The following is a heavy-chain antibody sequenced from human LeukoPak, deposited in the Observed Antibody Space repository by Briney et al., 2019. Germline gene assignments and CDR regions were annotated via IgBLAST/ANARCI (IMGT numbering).Heavy chain of an antibody. J-gene: IGHJ4*02. D-gene: IGHD4-11*01. CDR3: ARRGHDYSNSHFDY. Sequence: SETLSLTCTVSGGSISSSSYYWGWIRQPPGKGLEWIGSIYYSGSTYYNPSLKSRVTISVDTSKNQFSLKLSSVTAADTAVYYCARRGHDYSNSHFDYWGQGTLVTVSS. CDR1: GGSISSSSYY. V-gene: IGHV4-39*01. CDR2: IYYSGST.